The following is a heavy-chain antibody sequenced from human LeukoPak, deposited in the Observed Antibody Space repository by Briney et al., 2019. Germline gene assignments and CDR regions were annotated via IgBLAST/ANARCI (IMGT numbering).Heavy chain of an antibody. CDR1: GGSISSGGYY. Sequence: PSETLSLICTVSGGSISSGGYYWSWIRQHPGKGLEWIGYIYYSGSTYYNPSLKSRVTISVDTSKNQFSLKLSSVTAADTAVYYCAREGVVVPAAIVGHSYYGMDVWGQGTTVTVSS. D-gene: IGHD2-2*02. V-gene: IGHV4-31*03. J-gene: IGHJ6*02. CDR3: AREGVVVPAAIVGHSYYGMDV. CDR2: IYYSGST.